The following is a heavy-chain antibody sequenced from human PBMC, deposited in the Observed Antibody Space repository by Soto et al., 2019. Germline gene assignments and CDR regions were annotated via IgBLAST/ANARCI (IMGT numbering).Heavy chain of an antibody. Sequence: GGSLRLSCAASGFTFSSYGMHWVRQAPGMGLEWVAVISYDGSNKYYADSVKGRFTISRDNSKNTLYLQMNSLRAEDTAVYYCAKPLAAPSTYYYYGMDVWGQGTTVTVSS. V-gene: IGHV3-30*18. CDR1: GFTFSSYG. CDR3: AKPLAAPSTYYYYGMDV. D-gene: IGHD6-13*01. J-gene: IGHJ6*02. CDR2: ISYDGSNK.